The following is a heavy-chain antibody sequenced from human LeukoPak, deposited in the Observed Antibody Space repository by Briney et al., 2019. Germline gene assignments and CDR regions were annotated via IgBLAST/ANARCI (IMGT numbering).Heavy chain of an antibody. D-gene: IGHD7-27*01. CDR3: ARGVANWGSWDY. CDR2: IYYSGST. CDR1: GGSISSGDYY. J-gene: IGHJ4*02. V-gene: IGHV4-30-4*01. Sequence: SETLSLTCTVSGGSISSGDYYWGWIRQPPGKGLEWIGYIYYSGSTYYNPSLKSRVTISVDTSKNQFSLKLSSVTAADTAVYYCARGVANWGSWDYWGQGTLVTVST.